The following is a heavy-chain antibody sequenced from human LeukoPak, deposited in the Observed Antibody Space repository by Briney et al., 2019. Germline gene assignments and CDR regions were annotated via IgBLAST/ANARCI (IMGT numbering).Heavy chain of an antibody. V-gene: IGHV3-21*01. J-gene: IGHJ4*02. CDR2: ISSSSSYI. D-gene: IGHD5-12*01. Sequence: PGGSLRLSCAASGFTFSSYSMNWVRQAPGKGLEWVSSISSSSSYIYYADSVKGRFTISRDNSKNTLYLQMNSLRAEDTAVYYCAKEMKPWMHFDYWGQGTLVTVSS. CDR3: AKEMKPWMHFDY. CDR1: GFTFSSYS.